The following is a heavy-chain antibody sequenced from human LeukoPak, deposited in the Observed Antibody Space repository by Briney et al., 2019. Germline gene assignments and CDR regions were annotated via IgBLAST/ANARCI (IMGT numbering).Heavy chain of an antibody. V-gene: IGHV1-2*02. CDR1: GYTFTGYY. CDR2: INPNSGGT. D-gene: IGHD5-24*01. CDR3: AMDHGPEMATIPGY. J-gene: IGHJ4*02. Sequence: GASVKVSCKASGYTFTGYYMHWVRQAPGQGLEWMGWINPNSGGTNYAQKFQGRVTMTRDTSISTAYMELSRLRSDDTAVYYCAMDHGPEMATIPGYWGQGTLVTVSS.